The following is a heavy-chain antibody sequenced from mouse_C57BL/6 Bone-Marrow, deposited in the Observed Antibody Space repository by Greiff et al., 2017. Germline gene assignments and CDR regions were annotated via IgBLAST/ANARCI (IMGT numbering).Heavy chain of an antibody. V-gene: IGHV1-22*01. CDR2: INPNNGGT. Sequence: VQLQQSGPELVKPGASVKMSCKASGYTFTDYNMHWVKQSPGKSLEWIGYINPNNGGTSYNQKFKGKATLTVNKSSSTAYMQLRSLTSEDSAVYYCARLGITTVVALHYYAMDYWGQGTSVTVSS. CDR1: GYTFTDYN. CDR3: ARLGITTVVALHYYAMDY. D-gene: IGHD1-1*01. J-gene: IGHJ4*01.